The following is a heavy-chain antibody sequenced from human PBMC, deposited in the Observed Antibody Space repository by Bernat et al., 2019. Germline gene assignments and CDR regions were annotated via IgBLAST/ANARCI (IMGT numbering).Heavy chain of an antibody. CDR2: INPNSGGT. CDR1: GYTFTGYY. V-gene: IGHV1-2*04. Sequence: QVQLVQSGAEVKKPGASVKVSCKASGYTFTGYYMHWVRQAPGQGLEWMGWINPNSGGTNYAQKFQGWVTMTRDTSISTAYMELSRLRSDDTAVYYCARGYSYGRLLNYYSGMDVWGQGTTVTVSS. D-gene: IGHD5-18*01. J-gene: IGHJ6*02. CDR3: ARGYSYGRLLNYYSGMDV.